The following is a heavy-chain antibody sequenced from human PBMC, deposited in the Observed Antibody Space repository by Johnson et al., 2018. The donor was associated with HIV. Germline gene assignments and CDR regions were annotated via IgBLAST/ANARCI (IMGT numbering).Heavy chain of an antibody. CDR3: ARVGRWSTVVTPYYAFDI. CDR1: GFTFGDYA. CDR2: ISSSGSTI. V-gene: IGHV3-11*04. Sequence: QVQLVESGGGLVQPGRSLRLSCTASGFTFGDYAMSWFRQAPGKGLEWVSYISSSGSTIYYADSVKGRFTISRDNAKNSLYLQMNSLRAEDTAVYYCARVGRWSTVVTPYYAFDIWGQGTMVTVSS. J-gene: IGHJ3*02. D-gene: IGHD4-23*01.